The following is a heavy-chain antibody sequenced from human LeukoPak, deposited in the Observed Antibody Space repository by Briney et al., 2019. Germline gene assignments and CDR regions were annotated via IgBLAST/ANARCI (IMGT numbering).Heavy chain of an antibody. CDR2: ISSSSSYI. Sequence: PGGSLRLSCAASGFTFSSYSMNWVRQAPGKGLEWVSSISSSSSYIYYADSVKGRFTISRDNAKNSLYLQMNSLRAEDTAVYYCARDMGRCSSGWYLEGAIDYWGQGTLVTVSS. CDR1: GFTFSSYS. CDR3: ARDMGRCSSGWYLEGAIDY. D-gene: IGHD6-19*01. J-gene: IGHJ4*02. V-gene: IGHV3-21*01.